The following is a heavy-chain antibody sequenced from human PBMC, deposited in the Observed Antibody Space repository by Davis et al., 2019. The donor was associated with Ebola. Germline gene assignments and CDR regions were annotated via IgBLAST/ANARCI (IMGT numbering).Heavy chain of an antibody. CDR3: ASLRRTITGMDDAFDI. Sequence: GESLKISCKDSGDSFTSHWIGWVRQMPGKGLEWMGIIYTADSDTRYSPSFRGQVTISADKSTKTAFLPWSSLRASDNAMYYCASLRRTITGMDDAFDIWGQGTMVTVSS. V-gene: IGHV5-51*01. J-gene: IGHJ3*02. CDR2: IYTADSDT. CDR1: GDSFTSHW. D-gene: IGHD2-8*02.